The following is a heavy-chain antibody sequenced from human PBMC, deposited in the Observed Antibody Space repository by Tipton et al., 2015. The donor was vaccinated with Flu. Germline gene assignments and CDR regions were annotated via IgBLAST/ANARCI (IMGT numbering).Heavy chain of an antibody. V-gene: IGHV3-74*01. D-gene: IGHD1-14*01. CDR1: GFNFDW. J-gene: IGHJ4*02. CDR2: VNRDGKST. CDR3: ASGSAGTQGY. Sequence: GSLRLSCEASGFNFDWMHWVRQAPGKGLVWVSRVNRDGKSTAYAGSVKGRFTILRDNAKSTVYLQMNSLRAEDTAVYYCASGSAGTQGYWGLGTLVTVSS.